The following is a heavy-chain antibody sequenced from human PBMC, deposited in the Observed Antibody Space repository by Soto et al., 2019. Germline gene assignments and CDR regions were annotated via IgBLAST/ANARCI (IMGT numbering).Heavy chain of an antibody. CDR2: IYPGDADI. CDR1: GYRFTSFW. V-gene: IGHV5-51*01. D-gene: IGHD5-12*01. Sequence: GESLKISCKGSGYRFTSFWIGWVRQMPGKGLEWLGIIYPGDADIRYTPSFQGQVTMSADKSISTAYLQWSSLKASDTAIYYCARGIEMARIGWFDPWGQGTLVTVSS. CDR3: ARGIEMARIGWFDP. J-gene: IGHJ5*02.